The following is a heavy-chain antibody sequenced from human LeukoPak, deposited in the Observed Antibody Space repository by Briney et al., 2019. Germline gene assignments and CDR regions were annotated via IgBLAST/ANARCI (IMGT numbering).Heavy chain of an antibody. V-gene: IGHV4-59*01. D-gene: IGHD2-15*01. Sequence: SETLSLTCTVSGGSISSYFWSWIRQPPGKGLEWVAYISNSGSTNYNPSLKSRVTISVDTSKNQFSLKLTSVTSADTAVYYCARGRYRSGGSCLDYWGQGTLVTVSS. CDR3: ARGRYRSGGSCLDY. CDR1: GGSISSYF. J-gene: IGHJ4*02. CDR2: ISNSGST.